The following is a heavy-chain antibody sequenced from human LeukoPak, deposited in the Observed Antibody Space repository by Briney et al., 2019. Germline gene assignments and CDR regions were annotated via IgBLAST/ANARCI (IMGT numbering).Heavy chain of an antibody. J-gene: IGHJ4*02. CDR1: GFTFSSYG. CDR3: AKSYYDILTGYSQAFDY. V-gene: IGHV3-30*18. D-gene: IGHD3-9*01. Sequence: PGGSLRLSCAASGFTFSSYGMHWVRQAPGKGLEWVAVISYDGSNKYYADSVKGRFTISRDNSKNTLYLQMNSLRAEDTAVYYCAKSYYDILTGYSQAFDYWGQGTLVTVSS. CDR2: ISYDGSNK.